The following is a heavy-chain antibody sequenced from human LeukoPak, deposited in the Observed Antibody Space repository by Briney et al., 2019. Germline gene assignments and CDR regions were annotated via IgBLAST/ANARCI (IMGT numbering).Heavy chain of an antibody. D-gene: IGHD3-10*01. CDR1: GFNFNSYW. Sequence: GGSLRLSCAASGFNFNSYWMSWVRQAPGKGLECVANIKQDGSEIYFVDSVKGRFTISRDNAKSSLYLQMNSLRGEDTAVYYCARARYGSGAYFFDFWGQGTLVTVSS. CDR2: IKQDGSEI. J-gene: IGHJ4*02. V-gene: IGHV3-7*04. CDR3: ARARYGSGAYFFDF.